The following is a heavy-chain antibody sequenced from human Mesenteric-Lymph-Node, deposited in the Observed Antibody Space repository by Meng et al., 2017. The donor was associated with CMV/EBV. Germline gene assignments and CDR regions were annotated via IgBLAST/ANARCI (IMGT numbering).Heavy chain of an antibody. CDR1: GFTFSSYA. V-gene: IGHV3-23*01. J-gene: IGHJ4*02. Sequence: GESLKISCAASGFTFSSYAMSWVRQAPGKGLEWVSAISGSGGSTYYADSVKGRFTISRDNSKNTLYLQMNSLRAEDTAVYYCAKVGVVPPSGDLDYWGQGTLVTVSS. CDR3: AKVGVVPPSGDLDY. D-gene: IGHD3-16*01. CDR2: ISGSGGST.